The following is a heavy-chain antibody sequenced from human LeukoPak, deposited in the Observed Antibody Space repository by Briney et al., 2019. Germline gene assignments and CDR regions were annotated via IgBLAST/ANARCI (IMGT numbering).Heavy chain of an antibody. J-gene: IGHJ4*02. CDR1: GDSISSTNW. Sequence: PSETLSLTCAVSGDSISSTNWWSWVRPPPGKGLEWIGEIYHSGTTNYNPSLKSRVTISFDTSKNQFSLNLRSVTAADTAVYYCANKVYCSTTSCYPAGYWGQGTLVTVSS. CDR3: ANKVYCSTTSCYPAGY. D-gene: IGHD2-2*01. CDR2: IYHSGTT. V-gene: IGHV4-4*02.